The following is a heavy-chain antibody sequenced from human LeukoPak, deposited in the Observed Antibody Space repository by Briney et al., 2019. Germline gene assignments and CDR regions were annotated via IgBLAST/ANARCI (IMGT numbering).Heavy chain of an antibody. V-gene: IGHV3-21*01. CDR1: GLTLSSSI. CDR3: AREISPSSFSSGWYGSEYYFDY. CDR2: ISSSSTSI. Sequence: GGSLRLSCAASGLTLSSSIMNWVSQAPGKGLEWVSSISSSSTSIYYADSVRGRFTISRDNAKNSLYLQMNSLRAEDTAIYYCAREISPSSFSSGWYGSEYYFDYWGQGTLVTVSS. J-gene: IGHJ4*02. D-gene: IGHD6-19*01.